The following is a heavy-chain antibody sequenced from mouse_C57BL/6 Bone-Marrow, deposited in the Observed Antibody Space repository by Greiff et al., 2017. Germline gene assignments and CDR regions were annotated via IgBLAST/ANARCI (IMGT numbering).Heavy chain of an antibody. CDR3: ARGYDYDYAMDY. V-gene: IGHV1-39*01. CDR1: GYSFTDYN. Sequence: EVQLQQSGPELVKPGASVKISCKASGYSFTDYNMNWVKQSNGKSLEWIGVINPNYGTTSYNKKFKGKATLTVDQSSSTAYMQLNSLTSEDSAVYDGARGYDYDYAMDYWGQGTSVTVSS. CDR2: INPNYGTT. J-gene: IGHJ4*01. D-gene: IGHD2-4*01.